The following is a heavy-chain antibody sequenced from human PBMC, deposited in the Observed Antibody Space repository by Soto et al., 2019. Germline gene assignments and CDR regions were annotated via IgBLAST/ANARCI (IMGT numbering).Heavy chain of an antibody. CDR2: IYTSGST. D-gene: IGHD1-7*01. V-gene: IGHV4-4*07. CDR1: GGSISSYY. Sequence: PSETLSLTCTVSGGSISSYYWSWIRQPAGKGLEWIGRIYTSGSTNYNPSLKSRVTMSVDTSKNQFSLKLSSVTAADTAVYYCARGRLEIRGGDYYYYRMDVWGQGTTVTVSS. J-gene: IGHJ6*02. CDR3: ARGRLEIRGGDYYYYRMDV.